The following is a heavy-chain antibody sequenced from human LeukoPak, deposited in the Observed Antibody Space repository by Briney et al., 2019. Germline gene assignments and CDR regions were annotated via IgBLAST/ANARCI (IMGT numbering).Heavy chain of an antibody. CDR1: GFTFSSYA. J-gene: IGHJ4*02. Sequence: GGSLRLSCAASGFTFSSYAMSWVRQAPGKGLEWVSAISGSGGSTYYADSVKGRFTISRDNSKNTLYLQMNSLRAEDTAVYYCAKASKAQGYCSGGSCYPTLYYFDYWGQGTLVTVSS. D-gene: IGHD2-15*01. CDR3: AKASKAQGYCSGGSCYPTLYYFDY. CDR2: ISGSGGST. V-gene: IGHV3-23*01.